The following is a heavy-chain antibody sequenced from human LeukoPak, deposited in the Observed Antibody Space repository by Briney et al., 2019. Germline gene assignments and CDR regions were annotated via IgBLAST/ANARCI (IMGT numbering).Heavy chain of an antibody. Sequence: PGGALRLSCAASVFIFRSYAMHRVRQAPGTGLEWVAVISYVGSNKYYADSVKGRFTISSDNSKNSLYLQMNSLRAEDMDVYYCARDSRGSGDFDIWGQGTMVTVSS. CDR2: ISYVGSNK. CDR3: ARDSRGSGDFDI. J-gene: IGHJ3*02. D-gene: IGHD2-15*01. CDR1: VFIFRSYA. V-gene: IGHV3-30-3*01.